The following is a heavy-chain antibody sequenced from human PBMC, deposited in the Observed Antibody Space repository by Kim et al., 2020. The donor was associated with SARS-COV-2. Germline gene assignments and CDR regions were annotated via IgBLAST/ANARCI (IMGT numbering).Heavy chain of an antibody. D-gene: IGHD6-19*01. J-gene: IGHJ4*02. CDR3: AKRGVGYSSGWADY. V-gene: IGHV3-23*01. Sequence: ADSVKGRFTISRDNSKNTLYLQMNSLRAEDTAVYYCAKRGVGYSSGWADYWGQGTLVTVSS.